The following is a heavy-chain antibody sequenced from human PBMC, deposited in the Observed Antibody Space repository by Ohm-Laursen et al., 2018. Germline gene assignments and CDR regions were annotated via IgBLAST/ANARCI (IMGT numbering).Heavy chain of an antibody. D-gene: IGHD2-21*02. CDR3: AKGRSRMTSTYDD. J-gene: IGHJ4*02. V-gene: IGHV1-18*01. Sequence: SVKVSCKTSGVTFNSYAISWVRQAPGQGLEWVGWITPFGETSYPQKLQDRVFITTDTPATTAYMEIKSLTSDDTAVYFCAKGRSRMTSTYDDWGQGTLVTVSS. CDR1: GVTFNSYA. CDR2: ITPFGET.